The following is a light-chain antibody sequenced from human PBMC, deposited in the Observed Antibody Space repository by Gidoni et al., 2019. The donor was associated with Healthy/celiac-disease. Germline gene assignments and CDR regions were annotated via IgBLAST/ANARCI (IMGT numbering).Light chain of an antibody. CDR2: WAS. J-gene: IGKJ1*01. V-gene: IGKV4-1*01. CDR1: QSVLYSSNNKNY. Sequence: VITPSPDSLAVSLGERATIHCKSSQSVLYSSNNKNYLAWFQQKPGQPPKLLIYWASTRESGVPDRFSGSGSGTDFTLTISSLQAEDVAVYYCQQYYSTPRTFGQGTKVEIK. CDR3: QQYYSTPRT.